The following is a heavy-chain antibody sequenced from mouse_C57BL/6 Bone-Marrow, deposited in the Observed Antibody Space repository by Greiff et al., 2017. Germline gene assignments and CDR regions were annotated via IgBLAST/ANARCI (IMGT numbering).Heavy chain of an antibody. CDR1: GYTFTDYE. CDR3: TRFHYDLYYYAMDY. Sequence: VQLQQSGAELVRPGASVTLSCKASGYTFTDYEMHWVKQTPVHGLEWTGAIDPETGGTAYNQQFKGKAILTADKSSSTDYMELLSLTSEDSAVYYCTRFHYDLYYYAMDYWGQGTSVTVSS. D-gene: IGHD2-4*01. V-gene: IGHV1-15*01. CDR2: IDPETGGT. J-gene: IGHJ4*01.